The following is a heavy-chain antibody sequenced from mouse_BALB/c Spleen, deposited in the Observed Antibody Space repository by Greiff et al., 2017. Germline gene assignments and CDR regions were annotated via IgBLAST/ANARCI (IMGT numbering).Heavy chain of an antibody. CDR2: IDPANGNT. D-gene: IGHD2-4*01. CDR1: GFNIKDSY. V-gene: IGHV14-3*02. CDR3: ASAIYDDGDGYAMDY. Sequence: VQLQQSGAELVKPGASVKLSCTASGFNIKDSYMHWVKQRPEQGLEWIGRIDPANGNTKYDPKFQGKATITADTSSNTAYLQLSSLTSEDTAVDYCASAIYDDGDGYAMDYWGQGTSVTVSS. J-gene: IGHJ4*01.